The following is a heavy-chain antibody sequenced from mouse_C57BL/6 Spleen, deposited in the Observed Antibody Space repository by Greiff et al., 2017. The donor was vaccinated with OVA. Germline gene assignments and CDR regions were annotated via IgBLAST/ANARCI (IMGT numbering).Heavy chain of an antibody. D-gene: IGHD1-1*01. CDR1: GYTFTDYE. V-gene: IGHV1-15*01. J-gene: IGHJ1*03. Sequence: VQLQQSGAELVRPGASVTLSCKASGYTFTDYEMHWVKQTPVHGLEWIGAIVPETGGTAYNQKFKGKAILTADKSSSTAYMELRSLTSEDSAVYYCTSAGFITTVVASEDVWGTGTTVTVSS. CDR2: IVPETGGT. CDR3: TSAGFITTVVASEDV.